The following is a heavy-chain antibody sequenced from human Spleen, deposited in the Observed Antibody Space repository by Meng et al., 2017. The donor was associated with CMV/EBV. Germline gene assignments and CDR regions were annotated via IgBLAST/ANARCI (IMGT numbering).Heavy chain of an antibody. J-gene: IGHJ6*02. CDR1: GFTFSTYV. CDR2: ISCDGSNK. V-gene: IGHV3-30*04. D-gene: IGHD3-3*01. Sequence: GESLKISCAASGFTFSTYVMHWVRQAPGKGLEWVAVISCDGSNKYYADSVKGRFTTSRDNSKNTLYLQMNSLRAEDTAVYFCARELQITIFGVVLNGYGLDVWGQGTTVTVSS. CDR3: ARELQITIFGVVLNGYGLDV.